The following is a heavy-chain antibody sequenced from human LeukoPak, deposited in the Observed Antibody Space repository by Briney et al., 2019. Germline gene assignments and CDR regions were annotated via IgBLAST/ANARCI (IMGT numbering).Heavy chain of an antibody. CDR1: GFTFSSYE. Sequence: GGSLRLSCAASGFTFSSYEMNWIRQFPGKGLEWLSYISSSGSTIYYADSVKGRFTISRDNAKNSLYLQMSSLRGDDSAIYYCAGSQYYHQTNGRAGHWGQGTLVTISS. V-gene: IGHV3-48*03. CDR2: ISSSGSTI. CDR3: AGSQYYHQTNGRAGH. J-gene: IGHJ4*02. D-gene: IGHD2-8*01.